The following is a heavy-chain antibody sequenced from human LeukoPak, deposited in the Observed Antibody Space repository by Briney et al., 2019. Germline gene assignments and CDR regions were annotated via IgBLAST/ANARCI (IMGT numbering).Heavy chain of an antibody. CDR3: ARAGLLDGYNGDY. D-gene: IGHD5-24*01. CDR2: INSDGSST. V-gene: IGHV3-74*01. Sequence: QPGGSLRLSCAASGFTFSSYWMHWVRQAPGKGLVWVSRINSDGSSTSYADSVKVRFTISRDNAKNTLYLQMNSLRAEDTAVYYCARAGLLDGYNGDYWGQGTLVTVSS. CDR1: GFTFSSYW. J-gene: IGHJ4*02.